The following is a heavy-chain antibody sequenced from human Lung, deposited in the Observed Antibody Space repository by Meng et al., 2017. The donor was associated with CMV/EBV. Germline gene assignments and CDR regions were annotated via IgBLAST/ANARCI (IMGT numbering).Heavy chain of an antibody. CDR1: GYTLTAHY. CDR2: IHPNTGGT. D-gene: IGHD7-27*01. Sequence: SVXVSCKSSGYTLTAHYMHWVRQAPGQGLEWMGWIHPNTGGTNYAQNFQGRVTLTRDTSIRTVYTELSSLRSDDADMYYCARDDNWGLDYWGQGPLVTVSS. CDR3: ARDDNWGLDY. J-gene: IGHJ4*02. V-gene: IGHV1-2*02.